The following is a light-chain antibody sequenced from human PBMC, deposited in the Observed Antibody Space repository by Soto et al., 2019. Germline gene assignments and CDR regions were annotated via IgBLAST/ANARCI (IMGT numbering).Light chain of an antibody. CDR1: QSISNW. Sequence: DIQMTQSPSTLSASVGDRVTITCRASQSISNWLAWYQQKLGKAPKLLIYDASNLETGVPSRFSGSGSGTDFTFTISSLQPEDIATYYCQQYSHLITFGQGTRLEIK. V-gene: IGKV1-5*01. CDR3: QQYSHLIT. CDR2: DAS. J-gene: IGKJ5*01.